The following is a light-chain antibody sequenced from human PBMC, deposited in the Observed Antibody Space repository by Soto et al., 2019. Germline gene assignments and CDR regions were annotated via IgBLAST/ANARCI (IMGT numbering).Light chain of an antibody. Sequence: QSVLTQPPSASGTPGQRVTISCSGSSSNVGGNPVNWYQHVPTTAPKLMIYEVNNRPSGVSNRFSGSKSGNTASLTISGLQAEDEADYYCSSYTSSSTLYVFGTGTKVTV. CDR3: SSYTSSSTLYV. CDR2: EVN. J-gene: IGLJ1*01. V-gene: IGLV2-14*01. CDR1: SSNVGGNP.